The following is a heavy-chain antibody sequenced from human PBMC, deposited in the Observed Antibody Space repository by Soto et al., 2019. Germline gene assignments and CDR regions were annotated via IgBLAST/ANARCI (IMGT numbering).Heavy chain of an antibody. V-gene: IGHV3-30-3*01. J-gene: IGHJ6*02. Sequence: GGSLRLSCAASGFTFSSYAMHWVRQAPGKGLEWVAVISYDGSNKYYADSVKGRFTISRDNSKNTLYLQMNSLRAEDTAVYYCARETTVMGDYYYGMDVWGQGTTVTVSS. CDR3: ARETTVMGDYYYGMDV. CDR1: GFTFSSYA. D-gene: IGHD4-17*01. CDR2: ISYDGSNK.